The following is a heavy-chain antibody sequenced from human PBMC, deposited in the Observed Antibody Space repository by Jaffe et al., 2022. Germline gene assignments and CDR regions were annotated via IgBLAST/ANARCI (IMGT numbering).Heavy chain of an antibody. CDR1: GFTFSNYA. Sequence: EVQLLESGGGLVQPGGSLRLSCAASGFTFSNYAMSWVRQAPGKGLEWVSGITGSGGNTYYADSVKGRFTISRDNSKNTLYLQMNSLRAEDTAVYYCAKAARIVVLPAAIDYWGQGTLVTVSS. CDR3: AKAARIVVLPAAIDY. V-gene: IGHV3-23*01. D-gene: IGHD2-2*01. J-gene: IGHJ4*02. CDR2: ITGSGGNT.